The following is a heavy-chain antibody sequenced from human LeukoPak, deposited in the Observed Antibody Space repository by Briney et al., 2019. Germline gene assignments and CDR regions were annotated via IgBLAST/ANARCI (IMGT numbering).Heavy chain of an antibody. D-gene: IGHD3-16*01. Sequence: SETLSLTCTVSGGSISSYYWSWIRQPPGKGLEWIWYIYYSGSTNYNPSLKSRVTISVDTSKNQFSLKLSSETAADTAVYYCARSLGGQSGSVDYWGQGTLVTVPS. J-gene: IGHJ4*02. V-gene: IGHV4-59*08. CDR2: IYYSGST. CDR1: GGSISSYY. CDR3: ARSLGGQSGSVDY.